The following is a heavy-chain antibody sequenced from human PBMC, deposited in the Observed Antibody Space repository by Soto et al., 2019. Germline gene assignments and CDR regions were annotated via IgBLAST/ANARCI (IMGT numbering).Heavy chain of an antibody. D-gene: IGHD4-17*01. CDR1: GGSISSYY. CDR3: ARAGYGDYVSGFDY. Sequence: PSETLSLTCTVSGGSISSYYWSWIRQPPGKGLEWIGYIYYSGSTNYNPSLKSRVTISVDTSKNQFSLKLSSVTAADTAVYYWARAGYGDYVSGFDYWGQGTLVTVSP. CDR2: IYYSGST. V-gene: IGHV4-59*01. J-gene: IGHJ4*02.